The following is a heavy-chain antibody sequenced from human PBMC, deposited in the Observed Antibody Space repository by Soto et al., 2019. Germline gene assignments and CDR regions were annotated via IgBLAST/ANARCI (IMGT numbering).Heavy chain of an antibody. D-gene: IGHD4-4*01. Sequence: PWGSLRLSSAASGFTFSSYAMSWVCQAPGKGLEWVSAISGSGGSTYYADSVKGRFTISRDNSKNTLYLQMNSLRAEDTAVYYCALRNSRGYFDYWGQGTLVTVSS. J-gene: IGHJ4*02. CDR1: GFTFSSYA. V-gene: IGHV3-23*01. CDR3: ALRNSRGYFDY. CDR2: ISGSGGST.